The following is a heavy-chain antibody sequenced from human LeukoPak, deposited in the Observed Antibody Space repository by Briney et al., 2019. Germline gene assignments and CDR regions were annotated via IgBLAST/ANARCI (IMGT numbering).Heavy chain of an antibody. CDR3: VRGVSAANAGYMDV. V-gene: IGHV1-18*01. CDR2: ISVFYGHT. D-gene: IGHD6-13*01. CDR1: GYTFTNYG. Sequence: ASVKVSCKASGYTFTNYGISWMRQAPGQGLEWMGWISVFYGHTNYSQNFQGRLTMTTHTSTSTAYLELRSLRSDDTAVYYCVRGVSAANAGYMDVWGTGTTVTVSS. J-gene: IGHJ6*03.